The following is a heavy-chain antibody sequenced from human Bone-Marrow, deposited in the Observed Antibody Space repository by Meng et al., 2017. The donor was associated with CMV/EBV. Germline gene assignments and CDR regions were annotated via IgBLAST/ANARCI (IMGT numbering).Heavy chain of an antibody. CDR1: GGSISSYY. D-gene: IGHD3-10*01. CDR3: ARVRVGITMVRGVIATFVY. Sequence: SETLSLTCTVSGGSISSYYWSWIRQPPGKGLEWIGFLYYSGSTNYNPSLKSRVTISVDTSMNQFSLKLNSVTAADTAVYYCARVRVGITMVRGVIATFVYWGQGPRVTVSS. V-gene: IGHV4-59*01. CDR2: LYYSGST. J-gene: IGHJ4*02.